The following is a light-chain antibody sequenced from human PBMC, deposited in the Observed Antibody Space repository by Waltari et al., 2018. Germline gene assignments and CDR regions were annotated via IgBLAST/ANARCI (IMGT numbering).Light chain of an antibody. J-gene: IGKJ4*01. CDR1: QGVSSTN. Sequence: EIVLTQSPGTLSLSPGERATLSCRASQGVSSTNLAWYQQKPGRPPRLLMYGASSRATGIPDRFSGSESGTDFTLTSSRLEPEDFAVYYCQQYGSSPPDFGGGTKVEIK. CDR2: GAS. CDR3: QQYGSSPPD. V-gene: IGKV3-20*01.